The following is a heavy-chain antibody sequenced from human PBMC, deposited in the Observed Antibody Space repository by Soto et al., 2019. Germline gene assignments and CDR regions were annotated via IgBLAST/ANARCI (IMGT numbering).Heavy chain of an antibody. J-gene: IGHJ4*02. CDR2: IIPIFGTA. D-gene: IGHD5-12*01. V-gene: IGHV1-69*13. CDR3: ARDRMGDGYKIIDY. Sequence: AASVKVSCKASGGTFSSYAISWVRQAPGQGLEWMGGIIPIFGTANYAQKFQGRVTITADESTSTAYMELSSLRSEDTAVYYCARDRMGDGYKIIDYWGQGTLVTVSS. CDR1: GGTFSSYA.